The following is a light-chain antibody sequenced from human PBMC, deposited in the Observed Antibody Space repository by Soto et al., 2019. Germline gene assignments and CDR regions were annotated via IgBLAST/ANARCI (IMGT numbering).Light chain of an antibody. V-gene: IGKV3-20*01. J-gene: IGKJ2*01. Sequence: DIVLTQSPGTLSLSPGERATLSCRASQSISSNYLAWYQQKPGQAPRLLIYGASRRATGIPDRFSGSGSGTDFTLTITRLEPEDFAVYYCQQYDRSPQTFGQGARLEIK. CDR3: QQYDRSPQT. CDR1: QSISSNY. CDR2: GAS.